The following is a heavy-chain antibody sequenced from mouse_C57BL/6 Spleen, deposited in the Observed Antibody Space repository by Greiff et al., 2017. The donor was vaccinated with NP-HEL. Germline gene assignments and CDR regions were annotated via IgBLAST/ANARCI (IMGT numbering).Heavy chain of an antibody. CDR1: GYTFTDYE. D-gene: IGHD2-4*01. CDR2: IDPETGGT. CDR3: TNYYEDAMDY. V-gene: IGHV1-15*01. J-gene: IGHJ4*01. Sequence: QVQLQQSGAELVRPGASVTLSCKASGYTFTDYEMHWVKQTPVHGLEWIGAIDPETGGTAYNQKFKGKAILTADKSSSTAYMELRSLTSEDSAVYYCTNYYEDAMDYWGQGTSVTVSS.